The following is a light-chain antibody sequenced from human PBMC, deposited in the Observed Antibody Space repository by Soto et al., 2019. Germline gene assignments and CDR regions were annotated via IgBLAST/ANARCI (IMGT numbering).Light chain of an antibody. V-gene: IGKV3-11*01. J-gene: IGKJ5*01. Sequence: EIVLTQSPATLSLSPGDRAILSCRASQSISSALAWYQQKPGQAPRLLIYDASDRATGIPARFSGSRSGTDFTLTISSLEPEDFAVYYCQQRTNWPLSITFGQGTRLEIK. CDR2: DAS. CDR3: QQRTNWPLSIT. CDR1: QSISSA.